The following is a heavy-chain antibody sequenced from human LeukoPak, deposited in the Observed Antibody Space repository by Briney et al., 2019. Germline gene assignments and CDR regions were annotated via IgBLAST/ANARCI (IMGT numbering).Heavy chain of an antibody. CDR2: ISSSGNTI. J-gene: IGHJ3*02. CDR3: ATKRPGFYAFDM. D-gene: IGHD3-10*01. V-gene: IGHV3-48*02. Sequence: GGSLRLSCAASGFTFSSYTMNWVRQAPGKGLEWISYISSSGNTIYYAESVKGRFTISRDTAEKSLYLQMNSLREEDTALYYCATKRPGFYAFDMWGQGTMVTVSS. CDR1: GFTFSSYT.